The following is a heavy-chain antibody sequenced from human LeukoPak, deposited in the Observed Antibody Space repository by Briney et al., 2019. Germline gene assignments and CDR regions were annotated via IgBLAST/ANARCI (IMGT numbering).Heavy chain of an antibody. Sequence: PGGSLRLSCAASGFTFSSYAMSWVRQAPGKGLEWVSLINTGGGTYYADSVKGRFTISRDNSKNTLYLQMNTLRPEDTAVYYCASGSDSSYWGRGTLVTVSS. CDR1: GFTFSSYA. CDR3: ASGSDSSY. J-gene: IGHJ4*02. CDR2: INTGGGT. D-gene: IGHD6-13*01. V-gene: IGHV3-66*02.